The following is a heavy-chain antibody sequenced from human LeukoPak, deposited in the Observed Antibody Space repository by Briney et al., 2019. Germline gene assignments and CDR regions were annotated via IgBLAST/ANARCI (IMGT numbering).Heavy chain of an antibody. CDR3: ARGGVIGSDQLDY. CDR1: GYTFTSYD. Sequence: ASVKVSCKASGYTFTSYDINWVRQAPGQGLEWMGWINTNTGNPTYAQGFTGRFVFSLDTSVSTAYLQITSLKAEDTAVYYCARGGVIGSDQLDYWGQGTLVTVSS. V-gene: IGHV7-4-1*02. D-gene: IGHD3-16*02. J-gene: IGHJ4*02. CDR2: INTNTGNP.